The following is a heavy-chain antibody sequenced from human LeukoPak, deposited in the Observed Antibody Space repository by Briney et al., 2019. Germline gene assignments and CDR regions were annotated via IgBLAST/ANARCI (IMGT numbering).Heavy chain of an antibody. Sequence: GGSLRLSCATSGFTFSNYAMIWVRQAPGKGLQWVSSLIGNDGTTYYADSVKGRFTISRDSSKNTLYLQMNGLRAEDTAIYYCARTILCDYWGQGTLVTVSS. V-gene: IGHV3-23*01. D-gene: IGHD1-7*01. CDR1: GFTFSNYA. CDR3: ARTILCDY. CDR2: LIGNDGTT. J-gene: IGHJ4*02.